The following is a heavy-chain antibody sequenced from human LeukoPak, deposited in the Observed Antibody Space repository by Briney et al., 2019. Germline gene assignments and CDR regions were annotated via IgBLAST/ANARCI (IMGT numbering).Heavy chain of an antibody. V-gene: IGHV1-69*13. CDR1: GGTFSSYA. J-gene: IGHJ4*02. D-gene: IGHD6-13*01. Sequence: SVKVSCKASGGTFSSYAISWVRQAPGQGLEWMGGIIPICGTANYAQKFQGRVTITADESKSTAYMEMSSLRSEDTAVYYCARVLIGAAGYYIDYWGQGTLVTVSS. CDR3: ARVLIGAAGYYIDY. CDR2: IIPICGTA.